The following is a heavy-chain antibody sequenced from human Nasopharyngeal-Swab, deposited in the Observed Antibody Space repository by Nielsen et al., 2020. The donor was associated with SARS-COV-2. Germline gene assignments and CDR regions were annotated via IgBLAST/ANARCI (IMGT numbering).Heavy chain of an antibody. CDR1: GGSFSGYY. Sequence: SETLSLTCAVYGGSFSGYYWSWIRQPPGKWLEWVGEINHSGSTTCSPSLKRRVTISVHTSKIQFSLRLRSVTAADTAVYYCARGRDMYYYDSSGYYYLDYWGQGTLVTVSS. CDR2: INHSGST. J-gene: IGHJ4*02. D-gene: IGHD3-22*01. CDR3: ARGRDMYYYDSSGYYYLDY. V-gene: IGHV4-34*01.